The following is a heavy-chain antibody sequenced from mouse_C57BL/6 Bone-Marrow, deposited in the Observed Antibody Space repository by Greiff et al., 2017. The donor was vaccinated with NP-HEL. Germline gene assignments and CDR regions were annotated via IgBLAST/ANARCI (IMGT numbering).Heavy chain of an antibody. CDR3: ARSEYNYGNPLDY. D-gene: IGHD2-1*01. Sequence: QVHVKQPGAELVRPGTSVKLSCKASGYTFTSYWMHWVKQRPGQGLEWIGVIDPSASYTNYNQKFKGKATLTVDTSSSTAYMQLSSLTSEDSAVYYSARSEYNYGNPLDYWGQGTTLTVSS. CDR1: GYTFTSYW. J-gene: IGHJ2*01. CDR2: IDPSASYT. V-gene: IGHV1-59*01.